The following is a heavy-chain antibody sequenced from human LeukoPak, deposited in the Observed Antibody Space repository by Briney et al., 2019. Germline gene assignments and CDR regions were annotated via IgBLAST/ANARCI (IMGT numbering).Heavy chain of an antibody. D-gene: IGHD1-26*01. CDR3: ARQRSGSYFPDLYDY. V-gene: IGHV5-51*01. CDR1: GYSFTSYW. J-gene: IGHJ4*02. Sequence: GESLKISCKGSGYSFTSYWIGWVRQMPGKGLEWMGIIYPNDSDTRYSPSFQGQVTISADKSISTAYLQWSSLKASDTAMYYCARQRSGSYFPDLYDYWGQGTLVTVSS. CDR2: IYPNDSDT.